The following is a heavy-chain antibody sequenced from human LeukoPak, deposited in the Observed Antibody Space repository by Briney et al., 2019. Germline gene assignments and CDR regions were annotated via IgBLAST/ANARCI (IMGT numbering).Heavy chain of an antibody. Sequence: PGGSLRLSCAASGFTFSSYAMHWVRQAPGKGLEWVAVISYDGSNKYYADSVKGRFTISRDNSKNTLYLQMNSLRAEDTAVYYCAREPSMVRGVIITSYYYYGMDDWGQGTTVTVSS. CDR1: GFTFSSYA. D-gene: IGHD3-10*01. V-gene: IGHV3-30-3*01. J-gene: IGHJ6*02. CDR3: AREPSMVRGVIITSYYYYGMDD. CDR2: ISYDGSNK.